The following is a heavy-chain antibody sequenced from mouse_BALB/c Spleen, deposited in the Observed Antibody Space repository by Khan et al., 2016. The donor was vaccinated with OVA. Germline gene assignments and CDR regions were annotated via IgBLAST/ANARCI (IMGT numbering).Heavy chain of an antibody. CDR3: SRLAYYYDSEGFAY. CDR2: ISSGGSYT. V-gene: IGHV5-6*01. Sequence: EVQLVESGGDLVKPEGSPKLSCAASGFTFSTYGMSWVRQTPDKRLEWVATISSGGSYTYYPDSVQGRFTISRDHAKNTLYLKMSRLKSEDTARVYWSRLAYYYDSEGFAYWGQGTLVTVSA. CDR1: GFTFSTYG. D-gene: IGHD1-1*01. J-gene: IGHJ3*01.